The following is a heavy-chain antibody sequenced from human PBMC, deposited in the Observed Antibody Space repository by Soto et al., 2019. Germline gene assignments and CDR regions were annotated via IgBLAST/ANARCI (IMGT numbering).Heavy chain of an antibody. Sequence: ASFKAACKTAGYTFTSYTMDFVRQAPGQRLEWMGWINAGNGNTKYSQKFQGRVTITRDTSASTAYMELSSLRSEDTAVYYCARSIVVVTALDYWGQGTLVTVSS. J-gene: IGHJ4*02. V-gene: IGHV1-3*01. D-gene: IGHD2-21*02. CDR3: ARSIVVVTALDY. CDR2: INAGNGNT. CDR1: GYTFTSYT.